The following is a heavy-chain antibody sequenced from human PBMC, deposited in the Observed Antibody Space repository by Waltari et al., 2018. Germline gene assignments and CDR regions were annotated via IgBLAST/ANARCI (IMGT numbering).Heavy chain of an antibody. D-gene: IGHD1-26*01. V-gene: IGHV1-2*02. Sequence: QVQLVQSGAEVKKPGASVKVSCKASGYTFTGYYMHWVRQAPGQGLEWMGWSNPNSGGTNYAKKFQGRVTMTRDTSISTAYMELSRLRSDDTAVYYCARVGATVNWFDPWGQGTLVTVSS. CDR2: SNPNSGGT. CDR3: ARVGATVNWFDP. CDR1: GYTFTGYY. J-gene: IGHJ5*02.